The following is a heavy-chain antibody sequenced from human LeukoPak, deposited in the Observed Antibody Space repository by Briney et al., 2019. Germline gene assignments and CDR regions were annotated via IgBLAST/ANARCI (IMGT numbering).Heavy chain of an antibody. CDR1: GYTFTVYS. Sequence: ASVKVSCKASGYTFTVYSIHWERRAPGQGLGWMGWINLKSGGTNYAQKFQARVTMTRETSISTAYMELSRLRSVDTAVSDCEREDSTGYSSLDYWGQGTLVTVSS. D-gene: IGHD3-22*01. CDR3: EREDSTGYSSLDY. V-gene: IGHV1-2*02. J-gene: IGHJ4*02. CDR2: INLKSGGT.